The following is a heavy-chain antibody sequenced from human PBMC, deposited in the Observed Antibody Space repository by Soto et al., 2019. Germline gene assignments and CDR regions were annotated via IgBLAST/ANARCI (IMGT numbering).Heavy chain of an antibody. CDR3: ARHRKGSFVMHV. J-gene: IGHJ6*04. D-gene: IGHD2-15*01. CDR1: GDSVSSNSAA. Sequence: SQTLSLTCVISGDSVSSNSAAWNWIRQSPSRGLEWLGRTYYRSKWYNDYAVSVKGRISINPDTSKNLFSLQLNSVTPEDTAVYYRARHRKGSFVMHVWGKVHTVTSST. CDR2: TYYRSKWYN. V-gene: IGHV6-1*01.